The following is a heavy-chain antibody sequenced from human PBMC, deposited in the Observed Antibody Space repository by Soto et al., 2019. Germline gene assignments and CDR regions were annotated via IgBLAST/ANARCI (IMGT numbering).Heavy chain of an antibody. CDR1: GGSISSADDC. Sequence: QVQLQESGPGLVEPSQTLSLTCTVSGGSISSADDCWSWIRQSPGKGLEWIGHIYDSGNTYSNPPLKSRVTISVDTSKNQFSLKLSSVTAADTAVYYCARGPSGDKVDYWGQGTLVTVSS. CDR3: ARGPSGDKVDY. J-gene: IGHJ4*02. V-gene: IGHV4-30-4*01. D-gene: IGHD1-26*01. CDR2: IYDSGNT.